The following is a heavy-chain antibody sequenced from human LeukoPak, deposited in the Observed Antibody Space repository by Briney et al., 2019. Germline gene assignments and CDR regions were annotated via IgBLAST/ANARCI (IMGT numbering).Heavy chain of an antibody. V-gene: IGHV4-59*01. CDR3: ARYGGADAFDI. J-gene: IGHJ3*02. Sequence: PSETLSLTCTGSGGSISSYCWSWIRQPPGKGLEWIGYIYYSGSTNYNPSLKSRVTISVDTSKNQFSLKLSSVTAADTAVYYCARYGGADAFDIWGQGTMVTVSS. CDR1: GGSISSYC. CDR2: IYYSGST. D-gene: IGHD3-16*01.